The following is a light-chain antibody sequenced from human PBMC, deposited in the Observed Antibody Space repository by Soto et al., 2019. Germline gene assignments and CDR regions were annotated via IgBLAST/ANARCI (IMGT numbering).Light chain of an antibody. Sequence: ALTQPASVSGSPGQSVAISCTGTSSDVGAYNYVSWYQQHPGKAPKLLLSEVSNRPSGVPDRFSGSKSGNTASLTISGLQAEDEADYYCSSLTTSFTYVFGTGTKVTVL. CDR1: SSDVGAYNY. V-gene: IGLV2-14*01. J-gene: IGLJ1*01. CDR2: EVS. CDR3: SSLTTSFTYV.